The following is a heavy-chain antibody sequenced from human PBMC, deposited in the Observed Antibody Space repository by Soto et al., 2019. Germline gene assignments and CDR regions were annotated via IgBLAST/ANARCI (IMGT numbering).Heavy chain of an antibody. CDR1: GGSISSGGYS. CDR3: AREMWYYGSGSYPEGGFDY. D-gene: IGHD3-10*01. V-gene: IGHV4-30-2*01. J-gene: IGHJ4*02. CDR2: IYHSGSIY. Sequence: PSETLSLTCAVSGGSISSGGYSWSWIRQPPGKGLEWIGYIYHSGSIYYYNPSLKSRVTISVDRSKNQFSLSLSSVTAADTAVYYCAREMWYYGSGSYPEGGFDYWGQGTLVTVSS.